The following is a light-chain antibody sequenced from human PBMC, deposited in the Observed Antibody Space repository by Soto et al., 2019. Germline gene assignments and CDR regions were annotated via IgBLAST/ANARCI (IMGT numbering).Light chain of an antibody. CDR1: QSVSSN. V-gene: IGKV3-15*01. Sequence: EIVMTQSPATLSVSPGERATLSCRASQSVSSNLAWYRQKPGQAPRLLIYGPWTRETVMPARLSGSGYGTEFTLTVSRLESEDFAVYYRQQYNNGPPWTFGQGTKV. CDR3: QQYNNGPPWT. J-gene: IGKJ1*01. CDR2: GPW.